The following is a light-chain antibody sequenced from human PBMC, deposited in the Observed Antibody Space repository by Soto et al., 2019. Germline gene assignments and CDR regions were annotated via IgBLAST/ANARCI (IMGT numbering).Light chain of an antibody. J-gene: IGKJ3*01. CDR2: AAS. V-gene: IGKV1-27*01. CDR1: QGIRNF. CDR3: QKYSSVPV. Sequence: DIQMTQSPTSLSASVGDRVTITCRASQGIRNFVAWYQQKPGKAPKLLIYAASTLQSGFPSRFSGRGSGTDLPLSINLLQPEDVATYSCQKYSSVPVFGPGTKVEIK.